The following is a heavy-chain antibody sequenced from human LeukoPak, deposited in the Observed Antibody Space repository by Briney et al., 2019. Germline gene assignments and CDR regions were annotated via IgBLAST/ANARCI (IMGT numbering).Heavy chain of an antibody. CDR1: GFTFTNFG. CDR3: VKESLEGDT. D-gene: IGHD1-1*01. J-gene: IGHJ5*02. Sequence: GGSLRLSCAASGFTFTNFGMHWVRQAPGKGLDWVAFIMYDGSIKFYADSVLGRFTISRDNSKNTLDLQMNSPRTEDTAVYYCVKESLEGDTWGQGTLVTVSS. V-gene: IGHV3-30*02. CDR2: IMYDGSIK.